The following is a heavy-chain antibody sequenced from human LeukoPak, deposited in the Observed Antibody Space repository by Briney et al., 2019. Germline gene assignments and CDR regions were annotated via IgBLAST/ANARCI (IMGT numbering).Heavy chain of an antibody. J-gene: IGHJ4*02. CDR2: IYTDGST. V-gene: IGHV4-4*07. CDR1: GGSISRYY. Sequence: SETLSLTCTVSGGSISRYYWGWIRQPAGKGLEWLGRIYTDGSTNYNPSLRRRISMSVDLSANQFTLRLSSVTAADTAIYYCARDHNEYYFLSDAYLGYFDYWGQGALVTVSS. D-gene: IGHD3-3*01. CDR3: ARDHNEYYFLSDAYLGYFDY.